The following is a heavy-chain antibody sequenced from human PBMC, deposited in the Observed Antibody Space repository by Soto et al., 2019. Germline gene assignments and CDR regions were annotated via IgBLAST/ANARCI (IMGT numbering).Heavy chain of an antibody. CDR3: ARDEGATVTTFRFDY. V-gene: IGHV3-9*01. CDR1: GFTFDDYA. CDR2: ISWNSSSK. D-gene: IGHD4-17*01. Sequence: GGSLRLSCAASGFTFDDYAMHWVRQAPGKGLEWVSGISWNSSSKGYVDSVKGRFTISRDNAKNTLYLQMNSLRAEDTAVYYCARDEGATVTTFRFDYWGQGTLVTVSS. J-gene: IGHJ4*02.